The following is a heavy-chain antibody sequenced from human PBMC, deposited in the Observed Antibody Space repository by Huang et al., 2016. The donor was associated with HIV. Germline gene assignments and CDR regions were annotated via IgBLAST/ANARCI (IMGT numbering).Heavy chain of an antibody. J-gene: IGHJ2*01. CDR1: GGSLHGYY. V-gene: IGHV4-34*01. Sequence: QVQLYQWGAGPLRPSETLSLTCGVSGGSLHGYYWNWLRQSPGGGLEWIGEVNHGGITKYNPSLKSRVTISVDTSKIQFSLNLTSVTATDTADYYCATSRSGSGWFLDIWGRGTLVSVS. CDR3: ATSRSGSGWFLDI. CDR2: VNHGGIT. D-gene: IGHD6-19*01.